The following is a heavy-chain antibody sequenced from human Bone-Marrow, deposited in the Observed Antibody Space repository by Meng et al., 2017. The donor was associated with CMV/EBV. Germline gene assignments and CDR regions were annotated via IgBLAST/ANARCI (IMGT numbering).Heavy chain of an antibody. CDR2: IYSGDNRT. V-gene: IGHV3-23*03. CDR3: VKDDNGYTGEGGS. Sequence: GGSLRLSCAASGFTVSSNYMSWVRQAPGKGLEWVSVIYSGDNRTYYGDSVRGRFTISRDNSKHTLYLQMNSLRVEDTAVYYCVKDDNGYTGEGGSWGQGTLVTVSS. J-gene: IGHJ5*02. D-gene: IGHD5-18*01. CDR1: GFTVSSNY.